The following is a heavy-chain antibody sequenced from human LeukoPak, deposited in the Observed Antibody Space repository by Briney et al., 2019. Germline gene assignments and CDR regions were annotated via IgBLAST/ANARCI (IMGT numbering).Heavy chain of an antibody. CDR1: GFTFSSYA. CDR2: ITSSGAAT. CDR3: AKDRPNYYGSNGHYYKLNGDC. Sequence: PGGSLRLSCAASGFTFSSYAMSWVRQAPGKGLEWVSSITSSGAATYYADSVKGRFTISRDNSDNTLYLQMNSLRAEDTAVYYCAKDRPNYYGSNGHYYKLNGDCWGQGTLVTASS. V-gene: IGHV3-23*01. J-gene: IGHJ4*02. D-gene: IGHD3-22*01.